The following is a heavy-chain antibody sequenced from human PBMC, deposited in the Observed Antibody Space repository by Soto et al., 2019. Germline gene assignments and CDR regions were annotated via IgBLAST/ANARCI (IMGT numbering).Heavy chain of an antibody. Sequence: SETLSLTCTVSGGSVSNSNYYWGWVRQSPGKGLEWIGSVYYRGRSYSKSSVKSRVTISVDTSKNQFSPNLNSVTASDTAVYFCVSQRTSVLTQAYFDYWGPGALVTVSS. CDR2: VYYRGRS. V-gene: IGHV4-39*01. J-gene: IGHJ4*02. D-gene: IGHD2-8*01. CDR1: GGSVSNSNYY. CDR3: VSQRTSVLTQAYFDY.